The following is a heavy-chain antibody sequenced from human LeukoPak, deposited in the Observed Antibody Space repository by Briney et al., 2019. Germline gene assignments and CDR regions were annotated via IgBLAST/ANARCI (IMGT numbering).Heavy chain of an antibody. CDR2: ISYHGKSI. Sequence: GGSLRLSCAASGFAFSTYAMHWVRQAPGKGLEWVALISYHGKSIYCADSVKGRFTISRDNFKNTVYLQMNSLRVEDTAMYYCAKDRSCSSTNCPSNWFDPWGQGTLVTVSS. D-gene: IGHD2-2*01. J-gene: IGHJ5*02. CDR3: AKDRSCSSTNCPSNWFDP. CDR1: GFAFSTYA. V-gene: IGHV3-30*18.